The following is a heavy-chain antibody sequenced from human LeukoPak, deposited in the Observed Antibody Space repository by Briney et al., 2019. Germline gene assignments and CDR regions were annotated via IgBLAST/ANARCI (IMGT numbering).Heavy chain of an antibody. V-gene: IGHV3-7*01. D-gene: IGHD4-11*01. CDR1: GFTFSTYW. J-gene: IGHJ3*02. Sequence: GGSLRLSCTASGFTFSTYWMNWVRQAPGKGLEWVANIKQDGSEKYYVDSVKGRFTISRDNAKNSLYLQMNSLRAEDTAVYYCAAESTVSTGAFDMWGQGTMATVSS. CDR2: IKQDGSEK. CDR3: AAESTVSTGAFDM.